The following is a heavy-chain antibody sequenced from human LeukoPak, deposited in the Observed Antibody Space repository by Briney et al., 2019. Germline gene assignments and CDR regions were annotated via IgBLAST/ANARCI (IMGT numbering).Heavy chain of an antibody. D-gene: IGHD3-22*01. V-gene: IGHV1-2*02. CDR2: INPNSGGT. Sequence: GASVKVSCRASGYTFSGYYIHWVRQAPGQGLEWMGWINPNSGGTNYAQKFQGRVTMTRDTSISTAYMELSRLRFDDRAVYYCARALDYYDSSGYYSNHNWFDPWGQGTLVTVSS. CDR3: ARALDYYDSSGYYSNHNWFDP. CDR1: GYTFSGYY. J-gene: IGHJ5*02.